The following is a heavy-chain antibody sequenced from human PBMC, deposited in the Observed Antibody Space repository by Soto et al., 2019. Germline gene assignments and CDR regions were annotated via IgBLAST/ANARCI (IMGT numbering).Heavy chain of an antibody. V-gene: IGHV5-10-1*01. Sequence: WESLKISCETSGYSFTNFWISWVRQMPGKGLEWMGRIDPSDSYTNYSSSFQGHVTFSADESINTAYLQWSSLKASDTAMYYCARHRRPGASCMVVTTLWFEYWDQETLVTVSS. CDR3: ARHRRPGASCMVVTTLWFEY. CDR2: IDPSDSYT. CDR1: GYSFTNFW. D-gene: IGHD2-15*01. J-gene: IGHJ4*02.